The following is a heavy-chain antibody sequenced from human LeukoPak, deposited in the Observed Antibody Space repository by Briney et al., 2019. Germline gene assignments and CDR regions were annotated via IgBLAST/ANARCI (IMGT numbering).Heavy chain of an antibody. CDR2: ISYDGSNK. J-gene: IGHJ3*02. V-gene: IGHV3-30-3*01. CDR3: ARDKVATIHDAFDI. D-gene: IGHD5-12*01. CDR1: GFTFSSYA. Sequence: GGSLRLSCAASGFTFSSYAMHWVRQAPGKGLEWVAVISYDGSNKYYADSVKGRFTISRDNSKNTLYPQMNSLRAEDTAVYYCARDKVATIHDAFDIWGQGTMVTVSS.